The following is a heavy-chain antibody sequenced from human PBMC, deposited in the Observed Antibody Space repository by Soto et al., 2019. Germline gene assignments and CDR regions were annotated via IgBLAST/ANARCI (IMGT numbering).Heavy chain of an antibody. Sequence: GGSLRLSCAASGFTFSSYAMSWVRQAPGKGLEWVSAISGSGGSTYYADSVKGRFTISRDNSKNTLYLQMNSLRAEDTAVYYCAKCGGSCYIFLQNWFDPWGQGTLVTVS. CDR2: ISGSGGST. V-gene: IGHV3-23*01. J-gene: IGHJ5*02. CDR3: AKCGGSCYIFLQNWFDP. CDR1: GFTFSSYA. D-gene: IGHD2-15*01.